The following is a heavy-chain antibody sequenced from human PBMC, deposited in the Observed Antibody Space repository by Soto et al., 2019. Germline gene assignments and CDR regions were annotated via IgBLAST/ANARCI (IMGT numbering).Heavy chain of an antibody. Sequence: QVQLVQSGAEVKKPGSSVKVSCKASGGTFSSYAISWVRQAPGQGLEWMGGIIPIFGTANYAQKFQGRVTITADKSTSTAYMELSSLRSEDTAVYYCATTYYYGSGNYEPGGDYWGQGTLVTVSS. D-gene: IGHD3-10*01. V-gene: IGHV1-69*06. CDR1: GGTFSSYA. J-gene: IGHJ4*02. CDR3: ATTYYYGSGNYEPGGDY. CDR2: IIPIFGTA.